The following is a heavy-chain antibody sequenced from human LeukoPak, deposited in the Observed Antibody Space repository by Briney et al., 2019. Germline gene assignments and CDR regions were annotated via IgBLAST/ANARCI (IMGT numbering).Heavy chain of an antibody. J-gene: IGHJ4*02. Sequence: GGSLRLSCAASGFIFSSYTMNWVRQAPGKGLEWISYINSYSKIIYYADSVKGRFTISRDNAKNLLYLQMNSLRHEDTAVYYCARPLSGYYSPGSDYWGQGTLVTVSS. CDR1: GFIFSSYT. CDR3: ARPLSGYYSPGSDY. V-gene: IGHV3-48*02. CDR2: INSYSKII. D-gene: IGHD3-22*01.